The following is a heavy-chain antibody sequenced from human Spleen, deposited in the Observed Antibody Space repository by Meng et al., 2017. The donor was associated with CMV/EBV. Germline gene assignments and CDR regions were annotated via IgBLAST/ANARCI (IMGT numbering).Heavy chain of an antibody. CDR1: GYSFSDYY. Sequence: ASVKVSCKASGYSFSDYYMHWVRQAPGQGLEWMGWIIPNSGGSNYAQKFHGRVTMTRDTSIGTAYMELTSLRPDDTAVYYCARVFCSGGTCFDAFDIWGQGTLVTVSS. D-gene: IGHD2-15*01. CDR3: ARVFCSGGTCFDAFDI. J-gene: IGHJ3*02. CDR2: IIPNSGGS. V-gene: IGHV1-2*02.